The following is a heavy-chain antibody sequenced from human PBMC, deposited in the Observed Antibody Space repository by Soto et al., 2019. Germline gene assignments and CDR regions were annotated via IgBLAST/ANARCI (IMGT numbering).Heavy chain of an antibody. V-gene: IGHV3-23*01. Sequence: GGSVRRSCAASGFTFSRYAVSCVRQAPWKGLEWFSVFDGGVGHTYYANSVKGRFAISSDNSKNHLFLQMNSLKAEDTAVYFCVKHLQYDSGWPLAHWGLGTLITVSS. CDR3: VKHLQYDSGWPLAH. J-gene: IGHJ4*02. CDR2: FDGGVGHT. CDR1: GFTFSRYA. D-gene: IGHD6-19*01.